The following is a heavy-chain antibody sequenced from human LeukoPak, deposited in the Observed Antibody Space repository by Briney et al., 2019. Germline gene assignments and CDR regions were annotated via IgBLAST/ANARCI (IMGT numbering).Heavy chain of an antibody. J-gene: IGHJ6*03. CDR1: GYTFTSYD. D-gene: IGHD3-22*01. Sequence: ASVKVSCKASGYTFTSYDINWVRQATGQGLEWMGWMNPNSGNTGYAQKFQGRVTMTRNTSISTAYMELSSLRYEDTAVYYCARTVSGSYYYYYYYMDVWGKGTTVTVSS. CDR2: MNPNSGNT. CDR3: ARTVSGSYYYYYYYMDV. V-gene: IGHV1-8*01.